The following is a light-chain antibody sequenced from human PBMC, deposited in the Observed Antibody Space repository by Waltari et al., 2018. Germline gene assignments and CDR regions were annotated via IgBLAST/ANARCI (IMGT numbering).Light chain of an antibody. CDR3: QQYYTAPYT. V-gene: IGKV4-1*01. Sequence: SMLYRANNEHYVARYQHRAGQPPNLLIFSASTRESGGPDRCSVSGSGTDVTLTISSLQAGDVSVYDRQQYYTAPYTFGQGTKLEIK. CDR1: SMLYRANNEHY. J-gene: IGKJ2*01. CDR2: SAS.